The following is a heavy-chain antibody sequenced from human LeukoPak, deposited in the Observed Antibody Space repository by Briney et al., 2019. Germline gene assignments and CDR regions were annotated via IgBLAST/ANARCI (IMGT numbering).Heavy chain of an antibody. J-gene: IGHJ5*02. V-gene: IGHV4-39*01. CDR2: ISYTANT. Sequence: SETLSLTCTVSGDFISSSSFYWCWIRQPPGKGPEWIGSISYTANTYYNPSLKGRVTISQDTSKKQFSLRLTSVTATDTAVYYCARHHHNGWSDPWGQGTLVTVSS. CDR1: GDFISSSSFY. D-gene: IGHD2-8*01. CDR3: ARHHHNGWSDP.